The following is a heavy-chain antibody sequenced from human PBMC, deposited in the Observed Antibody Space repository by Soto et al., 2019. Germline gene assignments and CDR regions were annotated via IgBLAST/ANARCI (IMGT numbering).Heavy chain of an antibody. CDR3: AKSIGWQEASYYYYYGMDV. D-gene: IGHD2-15*01. J-gene: IGHJ6*02. CDR1: GFTFSSYA. CDR2: ISGSGGST. Sequence: GGSLRLSCAASGFTFSSYAMSWVRQAPGKGLEWVSAISGSGGSTYYADSVKGRFTISRDNSKNTLYLQMNSLRAEDTAVYYCAKSIGWQEASYYYYYGMDVWGQGTTVTVSS. V-gene: IGHV3-23*01.